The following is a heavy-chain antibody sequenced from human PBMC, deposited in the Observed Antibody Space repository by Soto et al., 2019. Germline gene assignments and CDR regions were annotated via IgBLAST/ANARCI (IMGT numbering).Heavy chain of an antibody. V-gene: IGHV4-34*01. Sequence: SETLSLTCAVYGGSFSGYYWSWIRQPPGKGLEWIGEINHSGSTNYNPSLKSRVTISVDTSKNQFSLKLSSVTAADTAVYYCARSDYYDSSGYRYYYYYYGMDVWGQGTTVTVSS. J-gene: IGHJ6*02. CDR3: ARSDYYDSSGYRYYYYYYGMDV. CDR1: GGSFSGYY. D-gene: IGHD3-22*01. CDR2: INHSGST.